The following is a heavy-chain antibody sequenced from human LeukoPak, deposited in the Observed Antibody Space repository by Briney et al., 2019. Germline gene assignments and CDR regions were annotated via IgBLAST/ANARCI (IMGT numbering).Heavy chain of an antibody. V-gene: IGHV3-53*01. D-gene: IGHD4-17*01. CDR3: ARGYGDSIHFDY. Sequence: GGSLRLSCAASGFTVSTTYMTWVRQAPGKGLEWVSVIYTGGSTYYADSVKGRFTISRDISKNTLYLQMNSLRAEDTAVYYCARGYGDSIHFDYWGQGTLVTVSS. CDR2: IYTGGST. J-gene: IGHJ4*02. CDR1: GFTVSTTY.